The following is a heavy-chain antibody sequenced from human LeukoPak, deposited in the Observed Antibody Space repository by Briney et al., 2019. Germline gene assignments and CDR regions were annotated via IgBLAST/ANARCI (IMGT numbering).Heavy chain of an antibody. V-gene: IGHV4-34*01. CDR3: ATSTRELSSSSFIPCDY. CDR2: INHSGST. D-gene: IGHD6-6*01. Sequence: SETLSLTCAVYGGSFSGYYWSWIRQPPGKGLEWIGEINHSGSTNYNPSLKSRVTISVDTSKNQFSLKLSSVTAADTAVYYCATSTRELSSSSFIPCDYWGQGTLVTVSS. J-gene: IGHJ4*02. CDR1: GGSFSGYY.